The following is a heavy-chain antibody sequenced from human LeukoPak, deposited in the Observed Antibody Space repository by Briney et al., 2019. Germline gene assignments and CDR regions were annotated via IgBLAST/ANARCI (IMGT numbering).Heavy chain of an antibody. CDR1: GFTFSSYW. CDR2: IKQDGSEK. J-gene: IGHJ4*02. D-gene: IGHD4-17*01. V-gene: IGHV3-7*01. CDR3: ATLARDTVTTKSPPGDY. Sequence: GGSLRLSCAASGFTFSSYWMSWVRQAPGKGLEWVANIKQDGSEKYYVDSVKGRFTISRDNAKNSLYLQMNSLRDEDTAVYYCATLARDTVTTKSPPGDYWGQGTLVTVSS.